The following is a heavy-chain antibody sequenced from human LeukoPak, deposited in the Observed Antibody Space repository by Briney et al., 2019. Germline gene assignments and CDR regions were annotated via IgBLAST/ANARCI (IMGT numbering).Heavy chain of an antibody. CDR2: IYGSGGT. CDR1: GGSISSYY. V-gene: IGHV4-4*07. Sequence: SETLSLTCSVPGGSISSYYWSWIRQPAGKGLEWIGRIYGSGGTNYNPSLKSRVTMSVDTSKSQLSLKLSSLTAADTAVYYCARAQAGTFPRFDPWGQGTLVTVSS. D-gene: IGHD1-1*01. CDR3: ARAQAGTFPRFDP. J-gene: IGHJ5*02.